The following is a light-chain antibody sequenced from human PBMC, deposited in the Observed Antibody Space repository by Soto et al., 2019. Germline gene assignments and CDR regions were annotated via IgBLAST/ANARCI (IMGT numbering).Light chain of an antibody. Sequence: DMVMTQSPATLSVSPGERATLSCRASQSVSSNLAWYQQKPGQAPRLLIYGASTRATDIPARFSGSGSGTEFTLTISSLQSEDFAVYYCQQYNNWPPYTFGQGTKLEIK. CDR1: QSVSSN. J-gene: IGKJ2*01. V-gene: IGKV3-15*01. CDR3: QQYNNWPPYT. CDR2: GAS.